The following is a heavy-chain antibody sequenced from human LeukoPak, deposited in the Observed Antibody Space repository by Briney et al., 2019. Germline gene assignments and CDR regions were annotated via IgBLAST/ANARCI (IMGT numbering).Heavy chain of an antibody. CDR1: GGTFSSYA. V-gene: IGHV1-69*06. J-gene: IGHJ1*01. D-gene: IGHD6-13*01. Sequence: GASVKVSCKASGGTFSSYAISWVRQAPGQGLEWMGGIIPIFGTANYAQKFQGRVTITADKSTSTAYMELSSLRSEDTAVYYCASKPIAAADAEYFQHWGRAPWSPSPQ. CDR3: ASKPIAAADAEYFQH. CDR2: IIPIFGTA.